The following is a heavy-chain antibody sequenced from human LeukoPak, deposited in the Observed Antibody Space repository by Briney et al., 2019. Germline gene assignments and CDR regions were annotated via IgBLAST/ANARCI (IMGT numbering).Heavy chain of an antibody. J-gene: IGHJ3*02. CDR2: ISAYNGNT. V-gene: IGHV1-18*01. CDR3: ARDRQDIVVVPAATLDAFDI. CDR1: GYTFTSYG. D-gene: IGHD2-2*01. Sequence: ASVTVSCKASGYTFTSYGISWVRQAPGQGLEWMGWISAYNGNTNYAQKLQGRVTMTTDTSTSTAYMELRSLRSEDTAVYYCARDRQDIVVVPAATLDAFDIWGQGTMVTVSS.